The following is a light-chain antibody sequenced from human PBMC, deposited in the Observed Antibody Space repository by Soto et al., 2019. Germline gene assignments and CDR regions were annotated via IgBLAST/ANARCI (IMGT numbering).Light chain of an antibody. J-gene: IGKJ2*01. V-gene: IGKV3-11*01. CDR1: QSVSSY. Sequence: EIVLTQSPATLSLSPGERATLSCRASQSVSSYLAWYQQKPGQAPRLLIYDASNRATGIPARSSGSGSGTDFTLTISILEPEDFAVYGCQQRSIRYTFGQGTKLEIK. CDR2: DAS. CDR3: QQRSIRYT.